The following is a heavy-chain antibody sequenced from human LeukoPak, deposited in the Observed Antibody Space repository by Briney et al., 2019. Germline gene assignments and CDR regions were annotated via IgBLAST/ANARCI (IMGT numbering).Heavy chain of an antibody. CDR3: AKRKDFIDY. Sequence: GGSLRLSCAASGFTLSDYYMSWIRQAPGKGLEWVSYSSSSGSTIYYADSVKGRFAISRDNAKNSLYLQMNSLRAEDTAVYYCAKRKDFIDYWGQGTLVTVSS. CDR1: GFTLSDYY. V-gene: IGHV3-11*01. D-gene: IGHD3/OR15-3a*01. CDR2: SSSSGSTI. J-gene: IGHJ4*02.